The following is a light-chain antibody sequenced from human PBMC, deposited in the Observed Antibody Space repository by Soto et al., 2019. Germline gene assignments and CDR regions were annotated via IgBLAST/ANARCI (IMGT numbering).Light chain of an antibody. CDR2: EVT. CDR3: SSYAGSDNMVV. CDR1: SSDVGGYNF. J-gene: IGLJ7*01. Sequence: QSALTQPPSASGSPGQSVTISCTGTSSDVGGYNFVSWYQQHPGKVPKLMIYEVTKRPSGVPDRFSGSKSGNTASLTVSGLQADDEGDYYCSSYAGSDNMVVFGGGTQLTVL. V-gene: IGLV2-8*01.